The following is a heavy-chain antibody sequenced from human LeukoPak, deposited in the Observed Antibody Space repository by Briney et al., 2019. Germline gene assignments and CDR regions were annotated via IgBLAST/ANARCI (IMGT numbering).Heavy chain of an antibody. CDR1: GFTFSSYG. J-gene: IGHJ4*02. CDR2: TSFDVSNK. D-gene: IGHD2-2*02. Sequence: PGRSLRLSCAASGFTFSSYGMHWVRQAPGKGLEWVATTSFDVSNKYYADSVKGRFTISRDNSKNTLYLQMNSLRTEDTAVYSCARGYCTSTSCYNDYWGQGTLVTVSS. CDR3: ARGYCTSTSCYNDY. V-gene: IGHV3-30*19.